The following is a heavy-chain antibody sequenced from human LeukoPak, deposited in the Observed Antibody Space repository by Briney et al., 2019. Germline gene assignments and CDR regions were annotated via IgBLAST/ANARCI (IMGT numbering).Heavy chain of an antibody. Sequence: ASVKVSCKASGYTFTGYGIGWVRQAPGQGLEWMGWISAYNGNTNYAQKLQGRVTMTTDTSTSTAYMELRSLRSDDTAVYYCARDQYSSSWYGSEYYGMDVWGQGTTVTVSS. CDR1: GYTFTGYG. CDR3: ARDQYSSSWYGSEYYGMDV. D-gene: IGHD6-13*01. CDR2: ISAYNGNT. J-gene: IGHJ6*02. V-gene: IGHV1-18*01.